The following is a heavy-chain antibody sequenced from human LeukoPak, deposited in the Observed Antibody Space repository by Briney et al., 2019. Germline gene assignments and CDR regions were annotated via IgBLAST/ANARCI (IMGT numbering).Heavy chain of an antibody. CDR1: GGSISSYY. Sequence: SETLSLTCTVSGGSISSYYWSWIRQPAGKGLEWIGRIYTSGGTNYNPSLKSRVTMSVDTSKNQFSLKLNSVIAADTAMYYCARDKSATPYNWFDPWGQGTLVTVSS. CDR2: IYTSGGT. J-gene: IGHJ5*02. V-gene: IGHV4-4*07. CDR3: ARDKSATPYNWFDP. D-gene: IGHD2-15*01.